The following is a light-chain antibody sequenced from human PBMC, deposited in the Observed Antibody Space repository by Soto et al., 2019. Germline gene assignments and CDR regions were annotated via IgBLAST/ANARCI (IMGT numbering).Light chain of an antibody. V-gene: IGKV3-15*01. CDR1: QRVDMS. J-gene: IGKJ1*01. CDR3: TQYNQWWT. CDR2: GAS. Sequence: EVLMTHSPSTLSVSPGERSTLSCRASQRVDMSLAWYQQKPGQAPRLLIYGASTRATGISARFSGSGSATELNLTISSPQSEDFGVSYCTQYNQWWTLGQGKKVDIK.